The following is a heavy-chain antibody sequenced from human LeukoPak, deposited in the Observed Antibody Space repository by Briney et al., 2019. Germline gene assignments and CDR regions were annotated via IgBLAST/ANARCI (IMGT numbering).Heavy chain of an antibody. CDR3: TRESGAFSPFGF. CDR1: GGSITTTNW. D-gene: IGHD1-26*01. CDR2: VHLNGAT. V-gene: IGHV4-4*02. Sequence: SGTLSLTCAVSGGSITTTNWWSWVRQPPGKGLEWIGEVHLNGATNYNPSLESRFSMSIDKSNNHLSLEVTSVTAADTVIYYCTRESGAFSPFGFWGQGTLVTVSS. J-gene: IGHJ4*02.